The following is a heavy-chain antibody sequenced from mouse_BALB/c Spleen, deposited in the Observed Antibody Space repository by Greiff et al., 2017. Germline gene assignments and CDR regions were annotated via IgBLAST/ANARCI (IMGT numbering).Heavy chain of an antibody. CDR1: GFTFSSYA. Sequence: EVQLVESGGGLVKPGGSLKLSCAASGFTFSSYAMSWVRQSPEKRLEWVAEISSGGSYTYYPDTVTGRFTISRDNAKNTLYLEMSSLRSEDTAMYYCATNYYGSTWFAYWGQGTLVTVSA. V-gene: IGHV5-9-4*01. D-gene: IGHD1-1*01. CDR2: ISSGGSYT. CDR3: ATNYYGSTWFAY. J-gene: IGHJ3*01.